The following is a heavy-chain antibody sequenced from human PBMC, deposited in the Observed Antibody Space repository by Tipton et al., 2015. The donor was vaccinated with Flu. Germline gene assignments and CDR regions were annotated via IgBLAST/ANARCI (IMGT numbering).Heavy chain of an antibody. CDR3: ARETGEYYFDY. V-gene: IGHV3-33*08. J-gene: IGHJ4*02. CDR1: GFTFGSYG. Sequence: SLRLSCPASGFTFGSYGMHWVRQAPGKGLEWVALIWFDGSNIYYVDSVKGRFTISRDNSKNTLYLQMNTLRAEDTAVYYCARETGEYYFDYWGQGTLVTVSS. CDR2: IWFDGSNI. D-gene: IGHD7-27*01.